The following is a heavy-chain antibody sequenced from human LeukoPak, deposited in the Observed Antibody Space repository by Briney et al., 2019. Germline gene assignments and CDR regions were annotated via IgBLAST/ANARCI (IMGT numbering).Heavy chain of an antibody. CDR2: FDPEDGET. CDR3: ATGSGYSGYDYPYYFDY. V-gene: IGHV1-24*01. J-gene: IGHJ4*02. D-gene: IGHD5-12*01. Sequence: ASVKVSCKVSGYTLTELSMHWVRQAPGKGLEWMGGFDPEDGETIYAQKFQGRVTMTEDTSTDTAYMELSSLRSEDTAVYYCATGSGYSGYDYPYYFDYWGQGALVTVSS. CDR1: GYTLTELS.